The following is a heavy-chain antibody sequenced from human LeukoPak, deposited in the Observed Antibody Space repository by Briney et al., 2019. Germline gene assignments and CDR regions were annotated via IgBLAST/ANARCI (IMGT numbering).Heavy chain of an antibody. CDR3: ARWQHLLAFDI. CDR1: GYSISSGYY. CDR2: IYHSGST. Sequence: SETLSLTCAVSGYSISSGYYWGWIRQPPGKGLEWIGSIYHSGSTYYNPSLKSRVTISVDKSKNQFSLKLSSVTAADTAVYYCARWQHLLAFDIWGQGTMVTVSA. J-gene: IGHJ3*02. V-gene: IGHV4-38-2*01.